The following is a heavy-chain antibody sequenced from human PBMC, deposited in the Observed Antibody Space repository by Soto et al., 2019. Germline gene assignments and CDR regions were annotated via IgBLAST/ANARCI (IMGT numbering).Heavy chain of an antibody. D-gene: IGHD3-22*01. Sequence: QLLLQESGPGLVKPSETPSLTCTVSGGSILDSTYYWAWIRQSPGKGLEWIGTIFYSGGTFYTPSLKSRVTMSVDTSNNQFSLKLSSVPAADTAVYYCARQASGYYYGWFDPWGQGTLVTVSS. V-gene: IGHV4-39*01. CDR3: ARQASGYYYGWFDP. CDR2: IFYSGGT. J-gene: IGHJ5*02. CDR1: GGSILDSTYY.